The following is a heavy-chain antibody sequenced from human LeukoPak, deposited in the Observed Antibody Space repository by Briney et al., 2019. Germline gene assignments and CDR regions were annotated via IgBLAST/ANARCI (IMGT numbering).Heavy chain of an antibody. V-gene: IGHV3-30*18. CDR1: GFTFSNFG. CDR2: ISDDGSNI. J-gene: IGHJ4*02. Sequence: PGGSLRLSCAASGFTFSNFGTHWVRQAPGKGLEWVAVISDDGSNIHYADSVKGRFTISRDNFRNTLFLQTSSLRGEDTAVYYCAKDRIEWFGELLSSFDFWGQGTLVTVSS. CDR3: AKDRIEWFGELLSSFDF. D-gene: IGHD3-10*01.